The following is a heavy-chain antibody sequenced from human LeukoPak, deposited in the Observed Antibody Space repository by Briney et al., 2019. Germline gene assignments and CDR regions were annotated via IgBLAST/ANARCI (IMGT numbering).Heavy chain of an antibody. Sequence: GASVKVSCKASGYTFTNYGITWVRQAPGQGLEWMGWISAYNGNTNYAQKYQGRVTMTTDTSTSIAYMELRSLSSDDTAVYYCARDGPVAAGTDYWGQGTLVTVSS. CDR1: GYTFTNYG. CDR3: ARDGPVAAGTDY. D-gene: IGHD6-13*01. CDR2: ISAYNGNT. J-gene: IGHJ4*02. V-gene: IGHV1-18*01.